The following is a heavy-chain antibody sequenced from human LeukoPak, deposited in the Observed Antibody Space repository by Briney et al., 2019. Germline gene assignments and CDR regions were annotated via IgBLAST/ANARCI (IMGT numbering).Heavy chain of an antibody. CDR1: GFTFSSYE. Sequence: GGSLRLSCAASGFTFSSYEMNWVRQAPGKGLEWVSYISSSGSTIYYADSVKGRFTISRDNAKNSLYLQMNSLGAEDTAVYYCARDKEDYYGSGSYFAAFDYWGQGTLVTVSS. D-gene: IGHD3-10*01. CDR2: ISSSGSTI. V-gene: IGHV3-48*03. CDR3: ARDKEDYYGSGSYFAAFDY. J-gene: IGHJ4*02.